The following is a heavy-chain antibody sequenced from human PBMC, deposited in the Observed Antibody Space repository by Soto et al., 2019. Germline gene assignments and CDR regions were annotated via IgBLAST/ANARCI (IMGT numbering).Heavy chain of an antibody. J-gene: IGHJ6*02. Sequence: SETLSLTCAVYGGSFSGYYWSWIRQPPGKGLEWIGEINHSGSTNYNPPLKSRVTISVDTSKNQFSLKLSSVTAADTAVYYCARVAAAGKYYYYYYGMDVWGQGTTVTVSS. CDR1: GGSFSGYY. D-gene: IGHD6-13*01. CDR3: ARVAAAGKYYYYYYGMDV. V-gene: IGHV4-34*01. CDR2: INHSGST.